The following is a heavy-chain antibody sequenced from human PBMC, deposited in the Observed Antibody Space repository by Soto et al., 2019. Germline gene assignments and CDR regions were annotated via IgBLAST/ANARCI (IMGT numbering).Heavy chain of an antibody. CDR3: ARDIGSGYEKDY. CDR2: IYFTGNT. Sequence: PSETLSLTCTVSGASINSGGYYWNWVRLLPGRGLEWIGYIYFTGNTYYNPSLESRVTISLDTPQNQFSLELNSVSAADTAVYYCARDIGSGYEKDYWGQGTLVTVSS. D-gene: IGHD3-22*01. J-gene: IGHJ4*02. CDR1: GASINSGGYY. V-gene: IGHV4-31*03.